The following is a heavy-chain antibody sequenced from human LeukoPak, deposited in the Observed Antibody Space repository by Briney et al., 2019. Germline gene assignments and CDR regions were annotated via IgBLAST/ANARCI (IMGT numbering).Heavy chain of an antibody. V-gene: IGHV3-48*02. CDR1: APSSATKP. J-gene: IGHJ4*02. D-gene: IGHD3-9*01. CDR3: EDDKRYAFDY. Sequence: APSSATKPTEWDRQVPVNGSEWNGHIRTSAEGATYVSYADSDKGRVAISRDDGKNTLYLHMKSLRDDETAFFQAEDDKRYAFDYWGQGILVTVS. CDR2: IRTSAEGATYV.